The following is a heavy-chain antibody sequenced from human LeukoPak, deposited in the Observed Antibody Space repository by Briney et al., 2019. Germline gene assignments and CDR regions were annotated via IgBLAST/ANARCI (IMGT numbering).Heavy chain of an antibody. CDR2: IWYDGSNK. V-gene: IGHV3-33*01. Sequence: PGGSLRLSCAASGFIFSSYGMHWVRQAPGKGLEWVAVIWYDGSNKYYADSVKGRFTISRDNSKNTLYLQMNSLRAEDTAVYYCARDYDSSGYSDWGQGTLVTVSS. CDR1: GFIFSSYG. J-gene: IGHJ4*02. CDR3: ARDYDSSGYSD. D-gene: IGHD3-22*01.